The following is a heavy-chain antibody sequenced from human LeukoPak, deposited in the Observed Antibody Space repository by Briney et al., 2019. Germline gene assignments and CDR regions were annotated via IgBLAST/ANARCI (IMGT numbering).Heavy chain of an antibody. CDR3: ARSPMVRGVLFDY. CDR2: IYHSGST. CDR1: GYSISSGYY. D-gene: IGHD3-10*01. V-gene: IGHV4-38-2*02. Sequence: PSETLSLTCTVSGYSISSGYYWGWIRQPPGKGLEWIGSIYHSGSTYYNPSLKSRVTISVDTSKNQFSLKLSSVTAADTAVYYCARSPMVRGVLFDYWGQGTLVTVSS. J-gene: IGHJ4*02.